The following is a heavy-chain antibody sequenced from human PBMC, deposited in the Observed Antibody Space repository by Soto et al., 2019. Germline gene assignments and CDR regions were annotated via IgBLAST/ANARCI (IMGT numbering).Heavy chain of an antibody. CDR1: GGPISSGGFY. CDR2: IYYPGST. CDR3: AGIRTFSGGVRYYRDV. Sequence: QVQLQESGPGLVKPSQTLSLTCTVSGGPISSGGFYWSWIRQHPGKGLEWIAYIYYPGSTYYNPYLKGRVTMSVGTSKDQCSLRRGSVAAAATGGFYCAGIRTFSGGVRYYRDVWGKETTVTVSS. D-gene: IGHD3-3*01. J-gene: IGHJ6*03. V-gene: IGHV4-31*03.